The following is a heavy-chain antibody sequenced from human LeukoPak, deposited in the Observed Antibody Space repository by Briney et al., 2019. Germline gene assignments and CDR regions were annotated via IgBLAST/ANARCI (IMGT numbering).Heavy chain of an antibody. D-gene: IGHD3-16*02. CDR1: GFTLSSYE. CDR3: ARDYVWGSYRSFDY. CDR2: ISSSGSTI. Sequence: GGSLRLSCAASGFTLSSYEMNWVRQAPGKGLEWDSYISSSGSTIYYADSVKGRFTISRDNAKNSLYLQMNSLRAEDTAVYYCARDYVWGSYRSFDYWGQGPLVTVSS. J-gene: IGHJ4*02. V-gene: IGHV3-48*03.